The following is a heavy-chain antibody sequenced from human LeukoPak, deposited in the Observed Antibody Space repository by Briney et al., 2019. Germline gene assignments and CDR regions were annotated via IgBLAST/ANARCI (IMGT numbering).Heavy chain of an antibody. V-gene: IGHV1-69*04. CDR1: GGTFSSYA. CDR2: IIPILGIA. J-gene: IGHJ4*02. Sequence: SVKVSCKASGGTFSSYAISWVRQAPGQGLEWMGRIIPILGIANYAQKFQGRVTITADKSTSTAYMELSSLKTEDTAVYYCTTPGFGVAKRDIWGQGTLVTVSS. CDR3: TTPGFGVAKRDI. D-gene: IGHD3-3*01.